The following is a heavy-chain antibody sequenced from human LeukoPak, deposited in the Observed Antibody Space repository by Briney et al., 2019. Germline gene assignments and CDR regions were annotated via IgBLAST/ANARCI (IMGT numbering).Heavy chain of an antibody. J-gene: IGHJ6*03. CDR2: INWNGGST. Sequence: GGSLRLSCAASGFTFDDYGMSWVRQAPGKGLEWVSGINWNGGSTGYADSVKGRFTISRDNAKNSLYLQMNSLRAEDTALYYCARDRESSSASYYYYYYMDVWGKGTTVTVSS. CDR1: GFTFDDYG. V-gene: IGHV3-20*04. CDR3: ARDRESSSASYYYYYYMDV. D-gene: IGHD6-6*01.